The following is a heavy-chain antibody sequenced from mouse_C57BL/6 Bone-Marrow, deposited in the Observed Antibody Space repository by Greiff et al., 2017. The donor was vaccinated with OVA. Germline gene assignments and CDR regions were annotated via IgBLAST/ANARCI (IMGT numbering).Heavy chain of an antibody. V-gene: IGHV1-15*01. Sequence: VKLMESGAELVRPGASVTLSCKASGYTFTDYEMHWVKQTPVHGLAWIGAIDTETGGSAYNQKFKGKAILTADKSSSTAYMELRSLTSEDSAVYYCTRGYSNYYARDYWGQGTSVTVAS. CDR3: TRGYSNYYARDY. CDR2: IDTETGGS. CDR1: GYTFTDYE. D-gene: IGHD2-5*01. J-gene: IGHJ4*01.